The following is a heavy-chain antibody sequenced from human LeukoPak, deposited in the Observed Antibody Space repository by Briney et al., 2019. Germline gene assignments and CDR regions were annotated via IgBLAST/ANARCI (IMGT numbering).Heavy chain of an antibody. J-gene: IGHJ4*02. D-gene: IGHD3-3*01. CDR2: IYHSGST. Sequence: PSETLSLTCAVSGYSISSGYYWGWIRQPPGKGLEFIGSIYHSGSTYYNPSLKSRVTISVDASKNQFSLKLSSVTAADTAVYYCASHKLYDFWSGYPTDYWGQGTLVTVSS. CDR3: ASHKLYDFWSGYPTDY. CDR1: GYSISSGYY. V-gene: IGHV4-38-2*01.